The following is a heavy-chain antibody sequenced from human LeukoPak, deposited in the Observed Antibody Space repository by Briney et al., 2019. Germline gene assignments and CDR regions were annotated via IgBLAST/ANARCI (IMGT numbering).Heavy chain of an antibody. D-gene: IGHD3-9*01. Sequence: PSETLSLTCTVSGGSISSSDYYWAWIRQPPGKGLEWIGYIYYSGSTNYNPSLKSRVTISVDTSKNQFSLKLSSVTAADTAVYYCARGAIREFDPWGQGTLVTVSS. CDR2: IYYSGST. CDR1: GGSISSSDYY. J-gene: IGHJ5*02. V-gene: IGHV4-61*08. CDR3: ARGAIREFDP.